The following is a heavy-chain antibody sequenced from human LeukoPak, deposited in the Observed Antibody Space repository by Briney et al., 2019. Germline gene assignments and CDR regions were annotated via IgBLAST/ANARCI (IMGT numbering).Heavy chain of an antibody. CDR2: ISGSGGST. CDR1: GFTFSSYA. V-gene: IGHV3-23*01. D-gene: IGHD3-10*01. J-gene: IGHJ4*02. Sequence: PGGSLRLSCAASGFTFSSYAMSWVRQATGKGLEWVSAISGSGGSTYYADSVKGRFTISRDNSKNTLYLQMNSLRAEDTAVYYCAKDLIDYYGSGSYYTYWGQGTLVTVSS. CDR3: AKDLIDYYGSGSYYTY.